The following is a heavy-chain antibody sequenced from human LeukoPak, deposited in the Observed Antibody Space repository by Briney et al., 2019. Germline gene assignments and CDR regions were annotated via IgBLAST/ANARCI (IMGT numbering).Heavy chain of an antibody. V-gene: IGHV1-8*01. J-gene: IGHJ4*02. CDR1: GYTFTSYD. CDR2: MNPNSGNT. Sequence: ASVKVSCKASGYTFTSYDINWVRQATGQELEWMGWMNPNSGNTGYAQKFQGRVTMTRNTSISTAYMELSSLRSEDTAVYYCARSPSRERKWIQLWSPNFDYWGQGTLVTVSS. D-gene: IGHD5-18*01. CDR3: ARSPSRERKWIQLWSPNFDY.